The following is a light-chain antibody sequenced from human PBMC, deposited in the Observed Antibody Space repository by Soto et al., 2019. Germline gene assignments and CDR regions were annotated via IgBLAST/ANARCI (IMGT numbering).Light chain of an antibody. V-gene: IGKV1-39*01. Sequence: DIQTTQSPSSLSASVGDRVTITCRASQSISSFLNLYQQKPGKAPNLLIYAASSLQSGVPSRFSGSGSGTDFTHTISSLQPEDFATYYCQQSYSTPRTFGQGTKVDIK. CDR2: AAS. J-gene: IGKJ1*01. CDR3: QQSYSTPRT. CDR1: QSISSF.